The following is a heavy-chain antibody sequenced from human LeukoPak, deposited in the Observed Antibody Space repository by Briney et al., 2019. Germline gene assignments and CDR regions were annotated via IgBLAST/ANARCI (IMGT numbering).Heavy chain of an antibody. CDR2: IYASGST. CDR3: ARAYSGYTEIDY. V-gene: IGHV4-4*08. J-gene: IGHJ4*02. Sequence: SETLSLTCTVSGGSISSYYWSWIRQPPGKGLEWIGYIYASGSTNYNPSHKSRVTISVDTSKNQISLKLSSVTAADTAVYYCARAYSGYTEIDYWGQGTLVTVSS. D-gene: IGHD5-12*01. CDR1: GGSISSYY.